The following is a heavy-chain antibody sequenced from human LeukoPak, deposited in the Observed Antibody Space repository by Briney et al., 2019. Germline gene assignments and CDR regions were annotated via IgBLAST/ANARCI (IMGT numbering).Heavy chain of an antibody. V-gene: IGHV3-53*01. J-gene: IGHJ6*02. CDR2: IYSGGST. CDR3: ARESVVVAATGVYYYGMDV. Sequence: GGSLRLSCAASGFTVSSNYMSWVRQAPGKGLEWVSVIYSGGSTYYADSVKGRFTISRDNAKNSLYLQMNSLRAEDTAVYYCARESVVVAATGVYYYGMDVWGQGTTVTVSS. D-gene: IGHD2-15*01. CDR1: GFTVSSNY.